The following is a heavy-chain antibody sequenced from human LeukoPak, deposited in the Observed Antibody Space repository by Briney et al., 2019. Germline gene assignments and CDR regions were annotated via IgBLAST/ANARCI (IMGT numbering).Heavy chain of an antibody. CDR1: GGSISSSSYY. V-gene: IGHV4-39*07. D-gene: IGHD2-2*01. CDR3: ASQPEGPRGNIVVVPAAKGFDP. J-gene: IGHJ5*02. CDR2: IYYSGST. Sequence: PSETLSLTCTVSGGSISSSSYYWGWIRQPPGKGLEWIGSIYYSGSTNYNPSLKSRVTISVDTSKNQFSLKLSSVTAADTAVYYCASQPEGPRGNIVVVPAAKGFDPWGQGTLVTVSS.